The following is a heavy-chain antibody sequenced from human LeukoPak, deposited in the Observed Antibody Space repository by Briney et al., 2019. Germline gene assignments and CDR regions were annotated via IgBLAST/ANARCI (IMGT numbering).Heavy chain of an antibody. Sequence: GASVKVSCKASGYTFTSYGISWVRQAPGQGLEWMGWISAYNGNTNYAQKLQGRVTMTTDTSTSTVYMELRSLRSDDTAVYYCARVVDYRPNWIQLWLKWYYFDYWGQGTLVTVSS. J-gene: IGHJ4*02. CDR3: ARVVDYRPNWIQLWLKWYYFDY. CDR1: GYTFTSYG. CDR2: ISAYNGNT. V-gene: IGHV1-18*01. D-gene: IGHD5-18*01.